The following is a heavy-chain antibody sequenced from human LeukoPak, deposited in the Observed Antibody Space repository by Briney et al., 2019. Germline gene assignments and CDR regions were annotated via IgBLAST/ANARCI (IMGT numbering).Heavy chain of an antibody. J-gene: IGHJ5*02. V-gene: IGHV1-2*02. CDR1: GYTFTDYS. CDR3: ARDLYCNSAKCYSNWFDT. D-gene: IGHD2/OR15-2a*01. Sequence: ASVKVSCKPSGYTFTDYSIHWLRQVPGQGPEWTGWINPKNGGTNYAQTFQGRVIMTRDTSITTAYMELSSLRSDDTAVYYCARDLYCNSAKCYSNWFDTWGQGTLVTVSS. CDR2: INPKNGGT.